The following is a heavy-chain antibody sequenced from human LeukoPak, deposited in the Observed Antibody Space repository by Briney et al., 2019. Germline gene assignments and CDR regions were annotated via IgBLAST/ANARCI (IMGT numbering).Heavy chain of an antibody. J-gene: IGHJ2*01. Sequence: PGGSLRLSCAASGFTFSSYAMSWVRQAPGKGLEWVSAISGSGGSTYYADSVKGRSTISRDNSKNTLYLQMNSLRAEDTAVYYCAKPYYYDSSGHRCFDLWGRGTLVTVSS. V-gene: IGHV3-23*01. D-gene: IGHD3-22*01. CDR2: ISGSGGST. CDR3: AKPYYYDSSGHRCFDL. CDR1: GFTFSSYA.